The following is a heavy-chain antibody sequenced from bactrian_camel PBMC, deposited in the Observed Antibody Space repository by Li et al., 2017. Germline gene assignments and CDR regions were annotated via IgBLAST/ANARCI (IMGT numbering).Heavy chain of an antibody. Sequence: HVQLVESGGGSVQSGGSLRLSCAASGYTFSTYYMAWVRQAPGKGLEWVAGIYSDGSVTHYVDSVKGRFTISQDHAKETLYLQMNGLKPEDTGVYFCAAPVYRRPGSWYRPGAYNYWGQGTQVTV. D-gene: IGHD6*01. V-gene: IGHV3S6*01. CDR3: AAPVYRRPGSWYRPGAYNY. J-gene: IGHJ4*01. CDR2: IYSDGSVT. CDR1: GYTFSTYY.